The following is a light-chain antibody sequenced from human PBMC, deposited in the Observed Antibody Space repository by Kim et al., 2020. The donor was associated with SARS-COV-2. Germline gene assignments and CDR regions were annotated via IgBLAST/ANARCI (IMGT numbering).Light chain of an antibody. Sequence: EIVMTQSPATLSVSPGERATLSCRASQSVSSNLAWYQQKPGQAPRLLIYGASTRATGIPARFSGSGSGTEFTLTISSLQSEDFAVYFCQQYNNWAPRTFGGGTKVDI. J-gene: IGKJ4*01. CDR2: GAS. CDR3: QQYNNWAPRT. CDR1: QSVSSN. V-gene: IGKV3-15*01.